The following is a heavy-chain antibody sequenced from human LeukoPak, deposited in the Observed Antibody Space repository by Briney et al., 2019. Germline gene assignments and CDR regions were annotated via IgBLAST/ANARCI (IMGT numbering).Heavy chain of an antibody. D-gene: IGHD4-11*01. CDR1: GGSISTYY. V-gene: IGHV4-59*01. CDR3: ARDYSTYYFDY. Sequence: SEALSLTCTVSGGSISTYYWSWIRQPPGKGLEWIGYIHYSGSTNYNPSLKSRVTISVDTSKNQFSLKLSSVTAADTAVYYCARDYSTYYFDYWGQGSLATVSS. J-gene: IGHJ4*02. CDR2: IHYSGST.